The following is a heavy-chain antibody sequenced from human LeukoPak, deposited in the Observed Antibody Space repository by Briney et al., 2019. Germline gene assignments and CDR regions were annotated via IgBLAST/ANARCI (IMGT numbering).Heavy chain of an antibody. CDR2: INHSGST. Sequence: SETLSLTCAVYGGSFSGYHWSWIRQPPGKGLEWIGEINHSGSTNYNPSLKSRVTISVDTSKNQFSLKLSSVTAADTAVYYCATQYLGYDYWGQGTLVTVSS. CDR1: GGSFSGYH. J-gene: IGHJ4*02. D-gene: IGHD2/OR15-2a*01. CDR3: ATQYLGYDY. V-gene: IGHV4-34*01.